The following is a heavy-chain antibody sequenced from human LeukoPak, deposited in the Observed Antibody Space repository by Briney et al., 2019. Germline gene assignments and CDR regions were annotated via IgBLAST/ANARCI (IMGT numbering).Heavy chain of an antibody. V-gene: IGHV3-30*02. J-gene: IGHJ4*02. CDR3: AKGGRITIFGVVIPDVDY. CDR1: GFTFSSYS. Sequence: GGSLRLSCAASGFTFSSYSMHWVRQAPGKGLEWVAFIRYDGSNKYYADSVKGRFTISRDNSKNTLYLQMNSLRAEDTAVYYCAKGGRITIFGVVIPDVDYWGQGTLVTVSS. D-gene: IGHD3-3*01. CDR2: IRYDGSNK.